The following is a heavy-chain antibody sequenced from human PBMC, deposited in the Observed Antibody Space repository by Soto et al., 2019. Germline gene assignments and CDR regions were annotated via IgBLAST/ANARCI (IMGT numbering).Heavy chain of an antibody. CDR3: ARSVEGHFDY. V-gene: IGHV3-48*02. CDR1: GFTFSVDS. CDR2: ITSDTKTI. J-gene: IGHJ4*02. Sequence: EVQLVESGGDLVQRGGSLRLSCVASGFTFSVDSMNWVRQAPGKGLEWFSYITSDTKTIKYADSVKGRFTISRDNAKHSVYLQMNSLRDEDTAVYYCARSVEGHFDYWGQGTVVTVSS. D-gene: IGHD6-19*01.